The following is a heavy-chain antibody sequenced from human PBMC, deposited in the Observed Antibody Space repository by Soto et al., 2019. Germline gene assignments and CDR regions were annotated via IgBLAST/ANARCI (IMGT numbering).Heavy chain of an antibody. CDR2: IKSKTDGGTT. Sequence: EVQLVESGGGLVKPGGSLRLSCAASGFTFSNTGMNWVRQAPGKGLEWVARIKSKTDGGTTDYAAPVKGRFTISRDDSKNMLYLQRNSLETEDTAGYYWISGAIRFGGQGTLVTVSS. CDR3: ISGAIRF. CDR1: GFTFSNTG. V-gene: IGHV3-15*07. D-gene: IGHD3-10*01. J-gene: IGHJ4*02.